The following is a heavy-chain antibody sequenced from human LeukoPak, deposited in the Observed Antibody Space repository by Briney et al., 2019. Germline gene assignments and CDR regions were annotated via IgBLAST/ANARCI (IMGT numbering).Heavy chain of an antibody. D-gene: IGHD2-2*01. Sequence: GGSLRLSCTASGLSFSIYSMSWVRQAPGKGLEWVSAISGSGGSTYYADSVKGRFTISRDNSKNTLYLQMNSLRAEDTAVYYCARGYCSSTSCSIDYWGQGTLVTVSS. J-gene: IGHJ4*02. V-gene: IGHV3-23*01. CDR3: ARGYCSSTSCSIDY. CDR2: ISGSGGST. CDR1: GLSFSIYS.